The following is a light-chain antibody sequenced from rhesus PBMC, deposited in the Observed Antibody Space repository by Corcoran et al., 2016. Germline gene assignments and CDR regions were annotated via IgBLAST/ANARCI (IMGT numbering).Light chain of an antibody. J-gene: IGKJ4*01. CDR3: LQHNSYPLT. CDR1: QDISSY. V-gene: IGKV1-28*01. Sequence: DIQMTQSPSSLSASVGDTVSITCRASQDISSYFNWFQQKPGKAPKPLTYAPSSLETRAPSRFRGSGSGTEFTLTISSLQPEEFAAYYCLQHNSYPLTFGGGTKVEIK. CDR2: APS.